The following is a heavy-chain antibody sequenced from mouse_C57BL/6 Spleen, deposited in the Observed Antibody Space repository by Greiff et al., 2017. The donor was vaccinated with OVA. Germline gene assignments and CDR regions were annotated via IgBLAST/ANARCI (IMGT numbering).Heavy chain of an antibody. J-gene: IGHJ3*01. CDR3: AGDYSNPFFAY. CDR1: GYAFSSSW. D-gene: IGHD2-5*01. V-gene: IGHV1-82*01. Sequence: QVQLQQSGPELVKPGASVKISCKASGYAFSSSWMNWVKQRPGKGLEWIGRIYPGDGDTNYNGKFKGKATLTADKSSSTAYLQLSSLTSEDSAVYFCAGDYSNPFFAYWGQGTLVTVSA. CDR2: IYPGDGDT.